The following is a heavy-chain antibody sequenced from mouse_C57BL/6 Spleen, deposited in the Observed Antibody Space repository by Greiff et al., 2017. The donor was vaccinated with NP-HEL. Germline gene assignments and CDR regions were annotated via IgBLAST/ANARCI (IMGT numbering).Heavy chain of an antibody. J-gene: IGHJ4*01. CDR2: ISSKSSNYAT. CDR3: VRDRDGYYGRLDY. V-gene: IGHV10-3*01. Sequence: EVKLVESGGGLVQPEGSLKLSCAASGFTFNTYAMHWVRQTPGKGLEWVASISSKSSNYATYYADSVKDRFTISRDDSQSMLYLQMNNLKTEDKAMYYCVRDRDGYYGRLDYWGQGTTVTVSS. CDR1: GFTFNTYA. D-gene: IGHD2-3*01.